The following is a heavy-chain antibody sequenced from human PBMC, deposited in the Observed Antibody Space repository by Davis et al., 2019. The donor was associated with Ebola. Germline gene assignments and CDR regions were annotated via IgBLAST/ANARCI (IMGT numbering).Heavy chain of an antibody. V-gene: IGHV3-20*04. D-gene: IGHD5-24*01. Sequence: GESLKISCAASGFTFDDYGMSWVRQTPGKGLEWVSGVNWNGGSAGYADSVKGRFTISRDNAKNSLYLQMNSLRAEDTAVYYCARARWLQLGWYFDLWGRGTLVTVSS. CDR2: VNWNGGSA. J-gene: IGHJ2*01. CDR1: GFTFDDYG. CDR3: ARARWLQLGWYFDL.